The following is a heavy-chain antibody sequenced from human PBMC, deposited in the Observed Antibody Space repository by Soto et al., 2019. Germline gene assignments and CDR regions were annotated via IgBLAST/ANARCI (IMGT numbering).Heavy chain of an antibody. CDR3: TVYSKYYYDSSGYSFDY. D-gene: IGHD3-22*01. Sequence: GGSLRLSCAASGFSFSNAWMNWVRQAPGKGLEWVGRIKSKTDGGTTDYAAPVKGRFTISRDDSKNTLYLQMNSLKTEDTAVYYCTVYSKYYYDSSGYSFDYWGQGTLVTISS. CDR1: GFSFSNAW. CDR2: IKSKTDGGTT. J-gene: IGHJ4*02. V-gene: IGHV3-15*07.